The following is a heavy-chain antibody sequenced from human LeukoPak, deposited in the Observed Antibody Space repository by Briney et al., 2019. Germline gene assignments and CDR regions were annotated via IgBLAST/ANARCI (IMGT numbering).Heavy chain of an antibody. V-gene: IGHV3-23*01. Sequence: PGGSLGLSCAASGFTFRSYAMSWVRKAPGKGLEGVSTITGSGGGTFCADSVKGRFTISRDNSKNTLYLQMNSLRAEDTAVYYCAKMGLSGSYYYFDYWGRGTPLTVSS. CDR3: AKMGLSGSYYYFDY. J-gene: IGHJ4*02. CDR2: ITGSGGGT. CDR1: GFTFRSYA. D-gene: IGHD1-26*01.